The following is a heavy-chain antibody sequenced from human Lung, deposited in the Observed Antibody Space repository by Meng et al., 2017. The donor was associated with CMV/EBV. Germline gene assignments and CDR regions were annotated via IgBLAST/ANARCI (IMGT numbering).Heavy chain of an antibody. CDR3: ARAGPGWFDP. V-gene: IGHV4-61*01. CDR2: IYYSRST. Sequence: LTCNVSGGSVSSGSYYWSWIRQHTGKGLEWIGYIYYSRSTNYNPSLKSRVTISADTSKNQFSLRLSSVTAADTAVYYCARAGPGWFDPWGQGTLVTVSS. J-gene: IGHJ5*02. CDR1: GGSVSSGSYY.